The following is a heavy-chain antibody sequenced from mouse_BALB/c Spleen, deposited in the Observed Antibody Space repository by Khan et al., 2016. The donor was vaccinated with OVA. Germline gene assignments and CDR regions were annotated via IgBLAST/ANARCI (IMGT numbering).Heavy chain of an antibody. J-gene: IGHJ2*01. Sequence: EVKLLESGPGLVKPSQSLSITCTVTGYSITSGYGWNWIRQFPGNKLEWMGYISYSGSTNYNPSLKSRISITRDTSKHQFFLQLNSVTTEDTATYYCARTASIKYWGQGTTLTVSS. CDR2: ISYSGST. V-gene: IGHV3-2*02. CDR3: ARTASIKY. CDR1: GYSITSGYG. D-gene: IGHD1-2*01.